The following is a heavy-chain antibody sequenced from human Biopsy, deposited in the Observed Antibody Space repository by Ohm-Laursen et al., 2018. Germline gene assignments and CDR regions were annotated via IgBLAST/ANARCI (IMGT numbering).Heavy chain of an antibody. CDR3: ARHPTGFWFDP. CDR2: IYNTETT. Sequence: GTLSLTWIVSGGSISSSTTYYWAWLRQPPGKGLEWIGSIYNTETTFYNPSLKGRVTISVDTSTNQFSLKVSSVTAADTALYFCARHPTGFWFDPWGHGTLVTVSS. CDR1: GGSISSSTTYY. J-gene: IGHJ5*02. V-gene: IGHV4-39*01.